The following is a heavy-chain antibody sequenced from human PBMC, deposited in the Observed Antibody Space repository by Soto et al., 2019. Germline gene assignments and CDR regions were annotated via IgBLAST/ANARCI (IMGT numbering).Heavy chain of an antibody. J-gene: IGHJ4*02. CDR3: ARYSIAARRGIDY. CDR2: IYHSGST. Sequence: PSETLSLTCGVSGGSISSGGYSWSWIRQPPGKGLEWIGYIYHSGSTYYNPSLKSRVTISVDRSKNQFSLKLSSVTAADMAVYYCARYSIAARRGIDYWGQGTLVTLSS. V-gene: IGHV4-30-2*01. CDR1: GGSISSGGYS. D-gene: IGHD6-6*01.